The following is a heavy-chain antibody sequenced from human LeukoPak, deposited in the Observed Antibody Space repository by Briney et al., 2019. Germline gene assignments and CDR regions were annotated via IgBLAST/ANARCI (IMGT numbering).Heavy chain of an antibody. Sequence: GGSLTLSCAASGFTLSSYAMSWVRQAPGKGLEWVSGTSGSGGSTYYAGSVKGRFTISRDNSKNTLYLQMNSLRVEDTAVYYCAKNGGSQCYSHLDSWGQGTLVTVSS. CDR3: AKNGGSQCYSHLDS. V-gene: IGHV3-23*01. CDR2: TSGSGGST. J-gene: IGHJ4*02. D-gene: IGHD2-15*01. CDR1: GFTLSSYA.